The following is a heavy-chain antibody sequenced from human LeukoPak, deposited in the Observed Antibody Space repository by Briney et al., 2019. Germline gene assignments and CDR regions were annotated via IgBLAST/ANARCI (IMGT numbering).Heavy chain of an antibody. CDR3: ARAADLRDTAMVTVFDY. V-gene: IGHV4-59*01. D-gene: IGHD5-18*01. CDR1: GGSISSYY. CDR2: IYYSGST. Sequence: ASETLSLTCTVSGGSISSYYWSWIRQPPGKGLEWIGYIYYSGSTNYNPSLKSRVTISVDTSKNQFSLKLSSVTAADTAVYYCARAADLRDTAMVTVFDYWGQGTLVTVSS. J-gene: IGHJ4*02.